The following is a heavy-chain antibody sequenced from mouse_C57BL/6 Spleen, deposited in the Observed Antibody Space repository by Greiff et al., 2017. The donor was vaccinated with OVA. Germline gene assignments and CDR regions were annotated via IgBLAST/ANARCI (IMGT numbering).Heavy chain of an antibody. V-gene: IGHV1-69*01. D-gene: IGHD2-3*01. CDR1: GYTFTSYW. CDR3: ARSGDGYFFYAMDY. Sequence: QVQLQQPGAELVMPGASVKLSCKASGYTFTSYWMHWVKQRPGQGLEWIGEIDPSDSYTNYNQKFKGKSTLTVDKSSSTAYMQLSSLTSEDSAVYYCARSGDGYFFYAMDYWGQGTSVTVSS. CDR2: IDPSDSYT. J-gene: IGHJ4*01.